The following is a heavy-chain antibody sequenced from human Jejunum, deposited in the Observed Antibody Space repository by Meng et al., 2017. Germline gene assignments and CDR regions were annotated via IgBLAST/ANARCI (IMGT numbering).Heavy chain of an antibody. CDR3: ARDFEALNGV. Sequence: QGRREGAGPGLVKPWGTRSLTWSVSGDSISSSYWWSWVRQSPGKGLEWIGEIYHSGTTNYNPSLKSRVTLSVDKSKNQFSLNLSSVTAADTAVYFCARDFEALNGVWGQGTLVTVSS. V-gene: IGHV4-4*02. CDR1: GDSISSSYW. D-gene: IGHD2-8*01. J-gene: IGHJ1*01. CDR2: IYHSGTT.